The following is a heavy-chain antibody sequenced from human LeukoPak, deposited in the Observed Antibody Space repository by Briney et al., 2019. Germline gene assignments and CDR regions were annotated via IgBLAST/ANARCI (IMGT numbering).Heavy chain of an antibody. V-gene: IGHV4-31*03. Sequence: SQTLSLTCTVSGGSISSGGYYWSWIRQHPGKGLEWIGYIYYSGSTYYNPSLKSRVTISVDTSKNQFSLKLSSVTAADTAVYYCARGTRGDYDYYFDYWGQGTLVTVSS. D-gene: IGHD4-17*01. CDR1: GGSISSGGYY. CDR3: ARGTRGDYDYYFDY. J-gene: IGHJ4*02. CDR2: IYYSGST.